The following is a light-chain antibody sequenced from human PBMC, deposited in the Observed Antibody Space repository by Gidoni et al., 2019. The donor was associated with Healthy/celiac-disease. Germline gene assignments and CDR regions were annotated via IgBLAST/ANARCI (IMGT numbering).Light chain of an antibody. J-gene: IGKJ1*01. V-gene: IGKV3-20*01. CDR2: GAS. CDR3: QQYGSSPRT. CDR1: QSVSSSY. Sequence: EIVLTQSPGTLSLSPGERATLSCRASQSVSSSYLGWYQQKPGQAPRLLIYGASSRATGIPDRFSGSWSGTDFTLTISRLEPEDFAVYYCQQYGSSPRTFGQGTKVEIK.